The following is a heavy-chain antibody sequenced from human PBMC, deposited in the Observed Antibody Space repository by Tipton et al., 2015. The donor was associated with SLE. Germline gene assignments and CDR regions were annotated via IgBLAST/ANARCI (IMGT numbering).Heavy chain of an antibody. Sequence: TLSLTCGVSGGSITSGDHSWSWIRQPPGKGLEWIGNIYQSGVTYYKTSLKSRVTISVDTSKNQYSLRLTSLTAADTAVYFCARGKYYGSSSYQKRPSPGGFDIWGQGTMVDVSS. CDR2: IYQSGVT. D-gene: IGHD3-10*01. CDR3: ARGKYYGSSSYQKRPSPGGFDI. CDR1: GGSITSGDHS. V-gene: IGHV4-30-2*01. J-gene: IGHJ3*02.